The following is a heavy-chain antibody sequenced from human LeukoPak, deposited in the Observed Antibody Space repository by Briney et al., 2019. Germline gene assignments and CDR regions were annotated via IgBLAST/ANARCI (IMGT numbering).Heavy chain of an antibody. J-gene: IGHJ3*01. Sequence: ASVKVSCKVSGYTLTELSMHWVRQAPGKGLEWLGGFDPEDGEAIYAQKFQGRVTMTEDTSTDTTYVELSSLRSEDTAVYYCATDAGYSGGPNAFDLWGQGTMVTVSS. D-gene: IGHD6-19*01. V-gene: IGHV1-24*01. CDR3: ATDAGYSGGPNAFDL. CDR2: FDPEDGEA. CDR1: GYTLTELS.